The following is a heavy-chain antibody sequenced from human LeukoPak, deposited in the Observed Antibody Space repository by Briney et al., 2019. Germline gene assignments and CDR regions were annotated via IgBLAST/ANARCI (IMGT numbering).Heavy chain of an antibody. J-gene: IGHJ6*02. V-gene: IGHV3-23*01. CDR1: GFTFSSYA. Sequence: TGGSLRLSCAASGFTFSSYAMSWVRQAPGKGLEWVSAISGSGGSTYYADSVKGRFTISRDNSQNTLYLQMNSLRAEDTAVYYCARESPYYYDSSGYSIYYYYGMDVWGQGTTVTVSS. CDR3: ARESPYYYDSSGYSIYYYYGMDV. D-gene: IGHD3-22*01. CDR2: ISGSGGST.